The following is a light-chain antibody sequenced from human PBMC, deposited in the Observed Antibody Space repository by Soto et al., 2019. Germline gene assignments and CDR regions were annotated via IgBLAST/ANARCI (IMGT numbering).Light chain of an antibody. Sequence: EIVLTQSPGTLSLSPGDRATLSCRASQSVSSSYLAWYQQKPGQSPRLLISGASMRASGVPVRFIGSGSGTDFTLTITRLEPEDFAVYYCQQYGGSPITFGLGARLEIK. V-gene: IGKV3-20*01. CDR1: QSVSSSY. CDR3: QQYGGSPIT. CDR2: GAS. J-gene: IGKJ5*01.